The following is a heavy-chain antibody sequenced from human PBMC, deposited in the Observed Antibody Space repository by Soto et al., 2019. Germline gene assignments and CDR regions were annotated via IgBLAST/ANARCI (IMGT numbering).Heavy chain of an antibody. Sequence: SETLSLTCTVSGGSLSSYYWYWIRQPPGKGLEWIGYIYYSGSTNYNPSLKSRVTISVDTSKNQFSLKLSSVTAADTAVYYCARGPESYYDILTGYYMFDYWGQGTLVTVS. CDR2: IYYSGST. D-gene: IGHD3-9*01. CDR3: ARGPESYYDILTGYYMFDY. CDR1: GGSLSSYY. J-gene: IGHJ4*02. V-gene: IGHV4-59*01.